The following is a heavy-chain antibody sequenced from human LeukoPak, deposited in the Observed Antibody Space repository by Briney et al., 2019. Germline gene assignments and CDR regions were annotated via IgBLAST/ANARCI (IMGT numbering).Heavy chain of an antibody. V-gene: IGHV3-23*01. Sequence: GGSLRLSCAASGFTFSIYAMSWVRQAPGKGLQWVSSITSRGESTWYVDSVKGRFTITRDNSENTLYLQMHSLRAEDTAVYYCARDRPNYYGSDGHYYRRDGDYWDRGTLVSVSS. CDR3: ARDRPNYYGSDGHYYRRDGDY. D-gene: IGHD3-22*01. J-gene: IGHJ4*02. CDR2: ITSRGEST. CDR1: GFTFSIYA.